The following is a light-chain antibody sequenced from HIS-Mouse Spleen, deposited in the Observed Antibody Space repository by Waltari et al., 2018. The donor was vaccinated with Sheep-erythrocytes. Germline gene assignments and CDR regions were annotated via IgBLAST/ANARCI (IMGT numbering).Light chain of an antibody. J-gene: IGKJ1*01. Sequence: AIQLTQSPSSLSASVGDRVTITCRACEGIRSDLAGYQQKPGKATKPLIYYASSLERGVPSCFIDIESGTVFTLTISSLQPEDFATYYCQQFNNYPRTFGQGTKGEIK. CDR1: EGIRSD. CDR2: YAS. V-gene: IGKV1D-13*01. CDR3: QQFNNYPRT.